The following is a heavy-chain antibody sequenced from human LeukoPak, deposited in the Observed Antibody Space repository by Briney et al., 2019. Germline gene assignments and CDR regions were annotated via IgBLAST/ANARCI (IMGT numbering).Heavy chain of an antibody. V-gene: IGHV3-15*01. CDR2: INSKTDGGTI. CDR3: TTDHGQRAHIVVVPPTMRAIDH. D-gene: IGHD2-2*01. J-gene: IGHJ4*02. Sequence: GGSLRLSCAASGFTFSNAWMTWVRQAPGKGLEWVGRINSKTDGGTIDYAAPVKGRFTISRDDSKNTLYLLMNSLKTEDTAVYYCTTDHGQRAHIVVVPPTMRAIDHWGQGTLVTVSS. CDR1: GFTFSNAW.